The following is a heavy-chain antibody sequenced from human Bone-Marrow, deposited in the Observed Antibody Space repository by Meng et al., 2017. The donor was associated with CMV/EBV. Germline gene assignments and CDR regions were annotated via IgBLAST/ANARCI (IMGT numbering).Heavy chain of an antibody. J-gene: IGHJ3*02. CDR3: ARHSCSSTTCYGRWYAFDI. D-gene: IGHD2-2*01. CDR1: SSSYY. Sequence: SSSYYWGWIRQPPGKGLEWIGSFYYSGSTYYNPSLKSRVTISVDTSKNQFSLKLSSVTAADTAVYYCARHSCSSTTCYGRWYAFDIWGQGTMVTVSS. CDR2: FYYSGST. V-gene: IGHV4-39*01.